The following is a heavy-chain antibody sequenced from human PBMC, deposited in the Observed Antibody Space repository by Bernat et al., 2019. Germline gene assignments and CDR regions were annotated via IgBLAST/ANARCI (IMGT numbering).Heavy chain of an antibody. V-gene: IGHV4-38-2*01. D-gene: IGHD1-26*01. CDR3: ARDPATRVRT. J-gene: IGHJ4*02. Sequence: QVQLQESGPGLVKPSETLSLTCAVSGYSISSGYYWGWIRQPPGKGLEWIGSIYHSGSTYYNPSLKSRVTISVDTSKNQFSLKLSSVTAADTAVYYCARDPATRVRTWGQGTLVTVSS. CDR1: GYSISSGYY. CDR2: IYHSGST.